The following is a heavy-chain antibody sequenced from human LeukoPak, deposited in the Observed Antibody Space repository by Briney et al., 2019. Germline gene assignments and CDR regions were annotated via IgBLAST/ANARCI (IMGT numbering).Heavy chain of an antibody. D-gene: IGHD3-22*01. Sequence: GXSXRHSCVASGFTFSSYSMNWVRQAPGKGLEXVSSISSSSSYIYYADSVKGRFTISRDNAKNSLYLQMNSLRAEDTAVYYCARGGPGSSYDSSGYSLHYRGQGTLVTVSS. J-gene: IGHJ4*02. CDR1: GFTFSSYS. CDR2: ISSSSSYI. CDR3: ARGGPGSSYDSSGYSLHY. V-gene: IGHV3-21*01.